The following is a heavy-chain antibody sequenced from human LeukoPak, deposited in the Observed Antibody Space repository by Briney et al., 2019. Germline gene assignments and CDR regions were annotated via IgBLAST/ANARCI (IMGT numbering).Heavy chain of an antibody. CDR2: IDHSGST. J-gene: IGHJ5*02. D-gene: IGHD3-22*01. V-gene: IGHV4-4*02. Sequence: PSETLSLTCAVSGGSISSSYWWSWVRQPPGKGLEWIGEIDHSGSTNHNPSLKSRVTISVDKSKNQFSLKLSSVTAADTAVYYCARVKLIVVVSWFDPWGQGTLVTVSS. CDR1: GGSISSSYW. CDR3: ARVKLIVVVSWFDP.